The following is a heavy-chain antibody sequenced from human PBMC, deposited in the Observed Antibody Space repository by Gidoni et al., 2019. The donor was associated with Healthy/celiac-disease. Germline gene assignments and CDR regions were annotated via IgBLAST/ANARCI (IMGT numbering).Heavy chain of an antibody. CDR3: ASPHLGYSSSWFWDY. J-gene: IGHJ4*02. Sequence: QLQLQESGPGLVKPSATLSLTCTVSGGSISSSSYYWGWIRQPPGKGLEWIGSIYYSGSTYYNPSLKSRVTISVDTSKNQFSLKLSSVTAADTAVYYCASPHLGYSSSWFWDYWGQGTLVTVSS. CDR1: GGSISSSSYY. V-gene: IGHV4-39*01. CDR2: IYYSGST. D-gene: IGHD6-13*01.